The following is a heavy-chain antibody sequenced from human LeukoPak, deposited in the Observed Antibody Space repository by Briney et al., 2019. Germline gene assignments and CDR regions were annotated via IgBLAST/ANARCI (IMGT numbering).Heavy chain of an antibody. Sequence: TSETLSLTCTVSGGSISSYYWSWIRQPPGKGLEWIGYIYYSGSTNYNPSLKSRVTISVDTSKNQFSLKLSSVTAADTAVYYCAGEYYYDHWFDPWGQGTLVTVSS. CDR3: AGEYYYDHWFDP. D-gene: IGHD3-22*01. CDR1: GGSISSYY. V-gene: IGHV4-59*01. J-gene: IGHJ5*02. CDR2: IYYSGST.